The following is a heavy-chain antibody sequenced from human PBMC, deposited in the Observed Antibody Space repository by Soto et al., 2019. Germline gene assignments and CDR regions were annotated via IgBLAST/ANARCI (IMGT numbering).Heavy chain of an antibody. J-gene: IGHJ4*02. V-gene: IGHV3-30*18. Sequence: GGSLRLSCAASGFTFSSYGMNWVRQAPGKGLEWVAVVSYDEITKYYADSVKGRFTISRDNSKNTVYLQMNSLRPEDTAVYYCAKPLGLLRRAMAQGSDYWGQGTLVTV. D-gene: IGHD5-18*01. CDR1: GFTFSSYG. CDR2: VSYDEITK. CDR3: AKPLGLLRRAMAQGSDY.